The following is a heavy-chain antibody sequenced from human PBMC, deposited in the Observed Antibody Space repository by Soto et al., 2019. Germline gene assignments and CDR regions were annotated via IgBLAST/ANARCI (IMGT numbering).Heavy chain of an antibody. J-gene: IGHJ5*01. Sequence: GGSLRLSCAASGFTFSSYAMSWVRQAPGKGLEWVSAISGSGGSTYYADSVKGRFTISRDNSKNTLYLQMNSLRAEDTAVYYCAKDSWFVVIPSWFDSWGQGTLVTVSS. CDR3: AKDSWFVVIPSWFDS. CDR2: ISGSGGST. V-gene: IGHV3-23*01. D-gene: IGHD3-22*01. CDR1: GFTFSSYA.